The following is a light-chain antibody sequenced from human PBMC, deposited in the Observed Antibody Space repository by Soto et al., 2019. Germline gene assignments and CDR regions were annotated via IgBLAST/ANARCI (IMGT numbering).Light chain of an antibody. CDR3: QQSYSSPFT. CDR1: QSISTY. J-gene: IGKJ3*01. V-gene: IGKV1-39*01. Sequence: DIQMTQSPSSLSASVGDRVTITCRASQSISTYLNWYQQKPKKAPELLIYAASSLQGGVPSRFSGSGSGTDFSLTISSLQPEDFATYYCQQSYSSPFTFGPGTKVDIK. CDR2: AAS.